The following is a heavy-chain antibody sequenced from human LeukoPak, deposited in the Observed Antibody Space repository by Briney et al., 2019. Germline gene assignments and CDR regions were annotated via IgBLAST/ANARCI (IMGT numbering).Heavy chain of an antibody. CDR3: ARDGMESLGDDASDI. Sequence: SETLSLTCTVSGGSISSHYWSWIRQPPGKGLEWIGYIYNSGNTNYNPSLKSRVTISVDTSKNQFSLKLSSVTAADTAVYYCARDGMESLGDDASDIWGQGTMVTVSS. CDR1: GGSISSHY. CDR2: IYNSGNT. D-gene: IGHD1-1*01. V-gene: IGHV4-59*11. J-gene: IGHJ3*02.